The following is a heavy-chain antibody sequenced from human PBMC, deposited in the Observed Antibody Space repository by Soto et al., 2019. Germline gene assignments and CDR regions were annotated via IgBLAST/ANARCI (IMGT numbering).Heavy chain of an antibody. Sequence: QVQLQASGPGLVKPSQTLSLTCTVSGGSISSGCYYWSWISQHPGKGLEWLGYIYYSGSTYYNPSLKSRVTISVDTSKNQFSLKLSSVTAADTAVYYCASVEDTALSYWGQGTMVTVSS. CDR2: IYYSGST. V-gene: IGHV4-31*03. CDR3: ASVEDTALSY. D-gene: IGHD5-18*01. J-gene: IGHJ4*02. CDR1: GGSISSGCYY.